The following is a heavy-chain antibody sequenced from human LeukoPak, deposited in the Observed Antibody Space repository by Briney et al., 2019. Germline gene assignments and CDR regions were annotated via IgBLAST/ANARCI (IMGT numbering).Heavy chain of an antibody. CDR2: IYYSGST. CDR3: ARGQAAAGKTNNWFDP. J-gene: IGHJ5*02. CDR1: GGSISSGDYY. Sequence: PSETLSLTCTVSGGSISSGDYYWSWIRQHPGKGLEWIGYIYYSGSTYYNPSLKSRVTISVDTSKNQFSLKLSSVTAADTAVYYCARGQAAAGKTNNWFDPWGQGTLVTVSS. V-gene: IGHV4-31*03. D-gene: IGHD6-13*01.